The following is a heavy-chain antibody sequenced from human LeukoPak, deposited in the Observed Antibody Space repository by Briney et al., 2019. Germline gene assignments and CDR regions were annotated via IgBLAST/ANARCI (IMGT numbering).Heavy chain of an antibody. J-gene: IGHJ5*02. Sequence: GSSVKVSCKASGGTFSSYAISWVRQAPGQGLEWMGGIIPIFGTANYAQKFQGRVTITADKSTSTAYMELSSLRSEDTAVYYCARDVCSSTSCYVGWFDPRGQGTLVTVSS. D-gene: IGHD2-2*01. V-gene: IGHV1-69*06. CDR3: ARDVCSSTSCYVGWFDP. CDR2: IIPIFGTA. CDR1: GGTFSSYA.